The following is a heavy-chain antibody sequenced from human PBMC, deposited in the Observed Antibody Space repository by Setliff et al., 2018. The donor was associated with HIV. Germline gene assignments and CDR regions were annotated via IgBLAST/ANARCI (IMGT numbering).Heavy chain of an antibody. CDR3: ARGRQGPYYYDSSGFSRGRYFDY. J-gene: IGHJ4*02. Sequence: SETLSLTCTVSGGSISSSSYYWGWIRQPPGKGLEWIGSIYYSGSTYYNPSLKSRVTISVDTSKAHFSLKLNSVTAADTAVYYCARGRQGPYYYDSSGFSRGRYFDYWGQGTLVTVSS. D-gene: IGHD3-22*01. CDR2: IYYSGST. CDR1: GGSISSSSYY. V-gene: IGHV4-39*02.